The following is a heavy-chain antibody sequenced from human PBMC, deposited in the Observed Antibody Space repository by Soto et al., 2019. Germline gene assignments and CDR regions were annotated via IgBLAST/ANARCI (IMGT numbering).Heavy chain of an antibody. CDR3: AKVGAHDYGVKPGLFDY. CDR2: ISGSGGST. J-gene: IGHJ4*02. Sequence: LRLSCAASGFTFSSYAMSWVRQAPGKGLEWVSAISGSGGSTYYADSVKGRFTISRDNSKNTLYLQMNSLRAEDTAVYYCAKVGAHDYGVKPGLFDYSGQGTLVTVSS. V-gene: IGHV3-23*01. CDR1: GFTFSSYA. D-gene: IGHD4-17*01.